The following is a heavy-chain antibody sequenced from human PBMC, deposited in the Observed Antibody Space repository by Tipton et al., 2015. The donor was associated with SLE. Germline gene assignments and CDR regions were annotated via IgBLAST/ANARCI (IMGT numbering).Heavy chain of an antibody. J-gene: IGHJ5*02. CDR1: GGSFSGYY. D-gene: IGHD3-10*01. V-gene: IGHV4-34*12. CDR3: ASPGTYGSGSFDP. Sequence: TLSLTCAVYGGSFSGYYWSWIRQPPGKGLEWIGDIIDSGRTNYNPSLKSRVTISIDTSKSHFFLRLRSVTAADTAVYYCASPGTYGSGSFDPWGQGTLVTVSS. CDR2: IIDSGRT.